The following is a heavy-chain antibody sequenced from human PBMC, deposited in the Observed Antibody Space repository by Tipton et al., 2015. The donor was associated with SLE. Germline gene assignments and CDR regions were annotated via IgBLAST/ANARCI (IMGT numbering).Heavy chain of an antibody. Sequence: SLRLSCAASGFTFSSYSMNWVRQAPGKGLEWVSLIDSSGDYTYYADSVKGRFTVSRDNAKNSLYLQMTSLRVEDTAVYYCARERLRVADYWGQGTQVTVSS. V-gene: IGHV3-21*06. CDR2: IDSSGDYT. CDR3: ARERLRVADY. D-gene: IGHD4-17*01. CDR1: GFTFSSYS. J-gene: IGHJ4*02.